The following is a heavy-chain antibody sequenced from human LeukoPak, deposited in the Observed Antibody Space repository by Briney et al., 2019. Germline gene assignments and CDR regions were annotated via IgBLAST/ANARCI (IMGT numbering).Heavy chain of an antibody. Sequence: SETLSLTCVVYGGSFSAYYWNWIRQPPGKGLEWIGEINHSGSTNYNPSLKGRVTISIDTSKNQFSLKVSPVTAADTAVYYCARVDPEGFSDYWGQGTLVTVSS. V-gene: IGHV4-34*01. D-gene: IGHD3-10*01. CDR3: ARVDPEGFSDY. CDR2: INHSGST. CDR1: GGSFSAYY. J-gene: IGHJ4*02.